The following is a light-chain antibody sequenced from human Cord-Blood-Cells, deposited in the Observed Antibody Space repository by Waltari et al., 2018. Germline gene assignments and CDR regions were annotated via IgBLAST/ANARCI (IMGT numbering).Light chain of an antibody. Sequence: EIVLTQSPATLSLSPGERATLSCRASQSVDMYFAWYQQRPGQAPSLLIYDTSNRATDIPARFSGSGSETDFSLTISSREPEDFAVYYCQQRRNWPLTFGGGTKVEIK. J-gene: IGKJ4*01. CDR2: DTS. CDR1: QSVDMY. V-gene: IGKV3-11*01. CDR3: QQRRNWPLT.